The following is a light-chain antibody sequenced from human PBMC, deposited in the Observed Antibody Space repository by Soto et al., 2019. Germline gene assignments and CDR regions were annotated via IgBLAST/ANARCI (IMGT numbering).Light chain of an antibody. J-gene: IGLJ1*01. CDR1: SSDVGGYNY. CDR3: GSYASSSTLYV. Sequence: ALTQPASVSGSPGQSITISCTGTSSDVGGYNYVSWYQQHSGKAPKLMIYDVSNRPSGVSNRFSGSKSGNTASLTISGLQAEDEADYYCGSYASSSTLYVFGTGTKLTVL. CDR2: DVS. V-gene: IGLV2-14*01.